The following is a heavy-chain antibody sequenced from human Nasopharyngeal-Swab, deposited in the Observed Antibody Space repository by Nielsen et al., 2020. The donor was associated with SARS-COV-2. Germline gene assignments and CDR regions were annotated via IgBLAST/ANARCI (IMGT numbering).Heavy chain of an antibody. CDR2: ISGSGGST. V-gene: IGHV3-23*01. Sequence: LKISCAASGFTFSSYAMSWVRQAPGKGLEWVSAISGSGGSTYYADSVKGRFTISRDNSKNTLYLQMNSLRAEDTAVYYCAKSSTIFGVVTSYYFDYWGQGTLVTVSS. CDR3: AKSSTIFGVVTSYYFDY. CDR1: GFTFSSYA. D-gene: IGHD3-3*01. J-gene: IGHJ4*02.